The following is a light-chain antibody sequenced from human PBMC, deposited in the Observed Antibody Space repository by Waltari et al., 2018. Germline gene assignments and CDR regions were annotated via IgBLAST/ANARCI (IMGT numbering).Light chain of an antibody. CDR2: WAS. CDR1: QSVLYRSNNKNY. V-gene: IGKV4-1*01. Sequence: TISCKSSQSVLYRSNNKNYLLWYQQKPGQPPKLLIYWASTRESGVPDRFSGSGSETDFTLTINSLQAEDVAVYYCQQYYSTPWTFGQGTKVEIK. CDR3: QQYYSTPWT. J-gene: IGKJ1*01.